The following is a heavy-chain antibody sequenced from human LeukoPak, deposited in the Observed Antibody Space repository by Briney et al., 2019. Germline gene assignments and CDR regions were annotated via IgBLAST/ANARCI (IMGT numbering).Heavy chain of an antibody. CDR2: ISGSGGST. CDR1: GFTFSSYA. CDR3: AKCESPITMIVVVTGGLFDY. Sequence: GGSLRLSCAASGFTFSSYAMSWVRQAPGKGPEWVSAISGSGGSTYYADSVKGRFTISRDNSKNTLYLQMNSLRAEDTAVYYCAKCESPITMIVVVTGGLFDYWGQGTLVTVSS. D-gene: IGHD3-22*01. V-gene: IGHV3-23*01. J-gene: IGHJ4*02.